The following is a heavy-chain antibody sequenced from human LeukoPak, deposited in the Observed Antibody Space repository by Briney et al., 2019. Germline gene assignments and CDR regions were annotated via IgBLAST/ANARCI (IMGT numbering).Heavy chain of an antibody. CDR1: GGTFSSYA. V-gene: IGHV1-69*05. CDR3: ARDGELLWSLDY. D-gene: IGHD3-10*01. Sequence: GASVKVSCKASGGTFSSYAISWVRQAPGQGLEWMGRIIPIFGTANYAQKFQGRVTITTDESTSTAYMELSSLRSENTAVYYCARDGELLWSLDYWGQGTLVTVSS. J-gene: IGHJ4*02. CDR2: IIPIFGTA.